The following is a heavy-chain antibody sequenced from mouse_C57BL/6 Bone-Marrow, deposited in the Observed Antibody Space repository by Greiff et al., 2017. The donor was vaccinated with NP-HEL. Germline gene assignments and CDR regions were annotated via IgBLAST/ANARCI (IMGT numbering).Heavy chain of an antibody. V-gene: IGHV3-1*01. CDR2: ISYSGST. J-gene: IGHJ1*03. D-gene: IGHD1-1*01. CDR3: ARHGSSHWYFAV. Sequence: DVKVEESGPGMVKPSQSLSLTCTVTGYSITSGYDWHWIRHFPGNKLEWMGYISYSGSTNYNPSLQSRISITHDTSKNHFFLKLNSVTTEDTATYYCARHGSSHWYFAVWGTGTTVTVSS. CDR1: GYSITSGYD.